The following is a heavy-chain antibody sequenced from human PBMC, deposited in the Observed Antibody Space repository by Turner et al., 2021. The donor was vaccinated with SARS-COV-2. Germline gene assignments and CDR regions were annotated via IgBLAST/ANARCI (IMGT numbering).Heavy chain of an antibody. Sequence: QLQLQESGPGLVKPSETLSLTCTVPHGSISSSSYYWGWIRQPPGKGLEWIGSIYYSGSTYYNPSLKSRVTISVDTSKNQFSLKLSSVTAADTAVYYCARNSPKWYYYDSSGYYDYWGQGTLVTVSS. CDR2: IYYSGST. J-gene: IGHJ4*02. D-gene: IGHD3-22*01. V-gene: IGHV4-39*01. CDR1: HGSISSSSYY. CDR3: ARNSPKWYYYDSSGYYDY.